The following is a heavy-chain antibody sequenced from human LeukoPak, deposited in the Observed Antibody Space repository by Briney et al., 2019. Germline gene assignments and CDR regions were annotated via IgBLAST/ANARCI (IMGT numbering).Heavy chain of an antibody. J-gene: IGHJ4*02. CDR1: GGSISSYY. V-gene: IGHV4-34*01. D-gene: IGHD2-15*01. CDR2: INHSGST. CDR3: ARGRVVAVVAAPYDY. Sequence: SETLSLTCTVSGGSISSYYWSWIRQPPGKGLEWIGEINHSGSTNYNPSLKSRVTISVDTSKNQFSLKLSSVTAADTAVYYCARGRVVAVVAAPYDYWGQGTLVTVSS.